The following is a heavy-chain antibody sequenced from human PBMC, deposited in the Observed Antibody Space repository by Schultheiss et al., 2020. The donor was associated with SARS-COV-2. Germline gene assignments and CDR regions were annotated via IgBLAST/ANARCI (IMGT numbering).Heavy chain of an antibody. V-gene: IGHV3-33*01. Sequence: GGSLRLSCAASGFTFSSYGMHWVRQAPGKGLEWVAVIWYDGSNKYYADSVKGRFTISRDNSKNTLYLQMNSLRAEDTAVYYCARDPSRGAGYYYYGMDVWGQGTTVTVSS. CDR1: GFTFSSYG. CDR2: IWYDGSNK. J-gene: IGHJ6*02. D-gene: IGHD4/OR15-4a*01. CDR3: ARDPSRGAGYYYYGMDV.